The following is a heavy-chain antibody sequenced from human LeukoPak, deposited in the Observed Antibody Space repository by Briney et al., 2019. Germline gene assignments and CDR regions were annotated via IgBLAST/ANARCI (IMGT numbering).Heavy chain of an antibody. CDR1: GGSISSYY. CDR3: ARHDDYGDYY. J-gene: IGHJ4*02. Sequence: QPSETLSLTCTVSGGSISSYYWSWIRQPPGRGLEWIGYIYYSGSTNYNPSLKSRVTISVDTSKNQFSLKLSAVTAADTAVYYCARHDDYGDYYWGQGTLVTVSS. D-gene: IGHD4-17*01. CDR2: IYYSGST. V-gene: IGHV4-59*08.